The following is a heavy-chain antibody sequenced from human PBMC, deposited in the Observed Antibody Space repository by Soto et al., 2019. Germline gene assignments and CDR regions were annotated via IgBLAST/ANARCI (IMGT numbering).Heavy chain of an antibody. Sequence: ASVKVSCKASGYTFTSYGISWVRQAPGQGLEWMGWISTYNDNINYAQKFQGRVTMTTDTSTSTAYMELRSLRSDDTAVYYCARGTWYTTTDDYWGQGTLVTVSS. D-gene: IGHD2-2*02. CDR1: GYTFTSYG. CDR2: ISTYNDNI. J-gene: IGHJ4*02. CDR3: ARGTWYTTTDDY. V-gene: IGHV1-18*01.